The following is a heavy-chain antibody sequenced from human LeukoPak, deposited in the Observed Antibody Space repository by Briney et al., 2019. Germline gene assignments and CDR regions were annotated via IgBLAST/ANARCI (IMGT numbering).Heavy chain of an antibody. CDR3: APTAEAYTSWWKV. CDR2: INPDSGFT. Sequence: GASVKVSCKASGYKFIDDYMHWVRQAPGQGLEFMGWINPDSGFTKHAQKFKGRVTMTRDTAISTAYLEVRSLTSDDTAVYYCAPTAEAYTSWWKVWGQGTLVTVSS. V-gene: IGHV1-2*02. J-gene: IGHJ4*02. CDR1: GYKFIDDY. D-gene: IGHD3-16*01.